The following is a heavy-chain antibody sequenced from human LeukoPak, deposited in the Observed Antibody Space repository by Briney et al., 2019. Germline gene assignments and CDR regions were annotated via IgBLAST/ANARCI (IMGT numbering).Heavy chain of an antibody. Sequence: SETLSLTCTVSGGSISSGSYYWSWIRQPAGKGLEWIGRIYTSGSTNYNPSLKSRVTISVDTSKNQFSLKLSSVTAADTAVYYCARTTVTPSDYYYYMDVWGKGTTVTVSS. CDR3: ARTTVTPSDYYYYMDV. J-gene: IGHJ6*03. D-gene: IGHD4-17*01. CDR1: GGSISSGSYY. CDR2: IYTSGST. V-gene: IGHV4-61*02.